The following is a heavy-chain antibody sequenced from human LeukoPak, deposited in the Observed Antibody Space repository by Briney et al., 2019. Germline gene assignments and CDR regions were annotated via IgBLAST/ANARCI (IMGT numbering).Heavy chain of an antibody. Sequence: GGSLRLSCAASGFTFSSYSMNWVRQAPGKGLEWVSAISSSSSSIYYADSVKGRFTISRDNAKNSLFLQMNSLSAEDTALYYCARARRADLRFGESFRHSKAVRAFDIWGQGTMVTVSS. CDR1: GFTFSSYS. J-gene: IGHJ3*02. D-gene: IGHD3-10*01. CDR3: ARARRADLRFGESFRHSKAVRAFDI. CDR2: ISSSSSSI. V-gene: IGHV3-21*01.